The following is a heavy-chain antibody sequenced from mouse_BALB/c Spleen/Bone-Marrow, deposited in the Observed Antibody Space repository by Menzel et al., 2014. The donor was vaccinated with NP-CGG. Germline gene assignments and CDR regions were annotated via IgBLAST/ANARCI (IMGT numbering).Heavy chain of an antibody. CDR3: ARPRYYCSIFAY. D-gene: IGHD1-1*01. CDR2: NNQDSSTI. V-gene: IGHV4-1*02. J-gene: IGHJ3*01. CDR1: GFGFSRNY. Sequence: EVEVGESGGGLVQPGGSLELSCAGSGFGFSRNYMRCVRQAPGKGLEWLRENNQDSSTINDAPSLKNKFIISRDNDKNPLFLQMSKVRSEDTALYYCARPRYYCSIFAYWGQGTLVTVSA.